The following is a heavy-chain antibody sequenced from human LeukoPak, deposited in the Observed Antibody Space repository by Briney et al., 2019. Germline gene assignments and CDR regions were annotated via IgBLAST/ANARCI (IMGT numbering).Heavy chain of an antibody. J-gene: IGHJ4*02. Sequence: SETLSLTCAVYGGSFSGYYWSWIRQPPGKGLEWIGEINHSGSTNYNPSLKGRVTISVDTSKNQFSLKLSSVTAADTAVYYCARGRQVSGPPFDYWGQGTLVTVSS. V-gene: IGHV4-34*01. CDR2: INHSGST. CDR1: GGSFSGYY. D-gene: IGHD3-3*01. CDR3: ARGRQVSGPPFDY.